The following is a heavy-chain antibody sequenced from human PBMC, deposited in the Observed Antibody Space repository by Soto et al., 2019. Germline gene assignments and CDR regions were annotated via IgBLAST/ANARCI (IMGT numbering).Heavy chain of an antibody. CDR3: ARPNIVVVPAAIGWFDP. V-gene: IGHV1-69*13. CDR2: IIPIFGTA. Sequence: RASVKVSCKASGGTFSSYAISWVRQAPGQGLEWMGGIIPIFGTANYAQKFQGRVTITADESTSTAYTELSSLRSEDTAVYYCARPNIVVVPAAIGWFDPWGQGTLVTVSS. D-gene: IGHD2-2*01. CDR1: GGTFSSYA. J-gene: IGHJ5*02.